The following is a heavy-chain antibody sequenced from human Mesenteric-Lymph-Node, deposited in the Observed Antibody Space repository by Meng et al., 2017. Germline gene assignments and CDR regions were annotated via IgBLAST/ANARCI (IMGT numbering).Heavy chain of an antibody. D-gene: IGHD1-26*01. Sequence: SETLSLTCTVSGYSISSGYYWGWIRQPPGKGLEWIGSNYHSGSTYYNPSLKSRVTISVDTSKNQFSLKLSSVTAADTAVYYCARLGERELLVGQIDYWGQGTLVTVSS. CDR3: ARLGERELLVGQIDY. CDR1: GYSISSGYY. J-gene: IGHJ4*02. CDR2: NYHSGST. V-gene: IGHV4-38-2*02.